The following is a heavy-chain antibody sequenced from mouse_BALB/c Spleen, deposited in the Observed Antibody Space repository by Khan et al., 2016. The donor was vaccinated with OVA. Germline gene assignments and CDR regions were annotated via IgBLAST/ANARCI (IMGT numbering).Heavy chain of an antibody. Sequence: QIQLVQSGPELMKPGETVKISCKASGYTFTNYGMNWVKQAPGKGLKWMGWINTYTGEPTYAADFKGRFAFSLETSASTAYLQINNLKNEDTATYCCARPPYFSYVMVYWGQGTSVTVSS. J-gene: IGHJ4*01. CDR3: ARPPYFSYVMVY. V-gene: IGHV9-3-1*01. CDR1: GYTFTNYG. CDR2: INTYTGEP. D-gene: IGHD2-10*01.